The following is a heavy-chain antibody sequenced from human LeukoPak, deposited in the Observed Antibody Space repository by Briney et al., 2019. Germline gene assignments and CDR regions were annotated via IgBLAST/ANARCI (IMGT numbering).Heavy chain of an antibody. V-gene: IGHV3-21*04. CDR3: ASLSWGY. CDR1: GFTFGSYS. CDR2: ISGSSGYI. D-gene: IGHD1-26*01. J-gene: IGHJ4*02. Sequence: PGGSLRLSCAASGFTFGSYSMNWVRQAPGKGLEWVSFISGSSGYIYYADSVKGRFTISRDNAKNSLYLQMNSLRAEDTAVYYCASLSWGYWGQGTLVTVSS.